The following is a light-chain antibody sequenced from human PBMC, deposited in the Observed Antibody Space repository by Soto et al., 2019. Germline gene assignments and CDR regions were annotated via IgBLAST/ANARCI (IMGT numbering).Light chain of an antibody. Sequence: AIRMTQSPSSFSASTGDRVTITCRASQAISSYLAWYQQKPGKAPKLLIYAASTLQSGVPSRFSGSASGTDFTLTISCLQSEDFATYYCQQYYSYPLTFGGGTKVEIK. CDR3: QQYYSYPLT. V-gene: IGKV1-8*01. J-gene: IGKJ4*01. CDR2: AAS. CDR1: QAISSY.